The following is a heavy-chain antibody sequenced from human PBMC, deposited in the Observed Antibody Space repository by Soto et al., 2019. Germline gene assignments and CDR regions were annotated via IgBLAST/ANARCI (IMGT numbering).Heavy chain of an antibody. D-gene: IGHD2-2*02. CDR3: ARHGTIVVVPAAIPDYYYYYYMDV. Sequence: SETLSLTCTVSGGSISSYYWSWIRQPPGKGLEWIGYIYYSGSTNYNPSLKSRVTISVDTSKNQFSLKLSSVTAADTAVYYCARHGTIVVVPAAIPDYYYYYYMDVWGKGTTVTVSS. CDR2: IYYSGST. J-gene: IGHJ6*03. V-gene: IGHV4-59*08. CDR1: GGSISSYY.